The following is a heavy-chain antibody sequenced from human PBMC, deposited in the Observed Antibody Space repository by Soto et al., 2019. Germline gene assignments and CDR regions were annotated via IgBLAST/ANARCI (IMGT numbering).Heavy chain of an antibody. CDR3: ARDHYLTGDFYYYGMDV. CDR2: INPNSGGT. CDR1: GYTFTGYY. V-gene: IGHV1-2*04. D-gene: IGHD7-27*01. Sequence: ASVKVSCKASGYTFTGYYMHWVRQAPGQGLEWMGWINPNSGGTNYAQKFQGWVTMTRDTSISTAYMELSRLRSDDTAVYYCARDHYLTGDFYYYGMDVWGQGTTVTVS. J-gene: IGHJ6*02.